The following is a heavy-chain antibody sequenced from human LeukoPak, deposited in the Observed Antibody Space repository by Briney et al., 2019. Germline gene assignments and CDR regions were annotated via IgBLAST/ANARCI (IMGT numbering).Heavy chain of an antibody. CDR1: GFTFSTYT. Sequence: PGGSLRLSCAASGFTFSTYTMNWVRQAPGKGLEWVSSISGSSSYIYYADSVKGRFTISGDNAKNSLYLQMNSLRADDTAVYYCVRIPNSANFPNWFDPWGQGTLVTVSS. CDR3: VRIPNSANFPNWFDP. J-gene: IGHJ5*02. V-gene: IGHV3-21*01. CDR2: ISGSSSYI. D-gene: IGHD4/OR15-4a*01.